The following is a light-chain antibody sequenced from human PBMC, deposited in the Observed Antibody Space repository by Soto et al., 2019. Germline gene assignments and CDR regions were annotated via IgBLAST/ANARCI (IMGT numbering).Light chain of an antibody. CDR1: QTISSN. J-gene: IGKJ3*01. CDR2: RAS. Sequence: DIVMTQSPATLSLSPGERATLSCRASQTISSNLAWYQQKPGRAPRLLIYRASARATGIPARFTGSGSGTEFTLTIISLQSEDFGVYFCQQYHDWPPITFGPGTKVDVK. V-gene: IGKV3-15*01. CDR3: QQYHDWPPIT.